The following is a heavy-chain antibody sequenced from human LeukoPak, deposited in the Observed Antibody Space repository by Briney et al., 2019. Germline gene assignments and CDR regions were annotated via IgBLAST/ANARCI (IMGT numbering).Heavy chain of an antibody. CDR1: RDSISGTSHY. CDR2: IYYSGST. Sequence: PSETLSLTCAVSRDSISGTSHYWAWIRQPPGTGLEWIGTIYYSGSTYHNPSLKSRVTMSVDTSRNQFSLKLSSVDAADTAVYYCAKAGVRYFDSSCLYAFDFWGQGTTVTVS. CDR3: AKAGVRYFDSSCLYAFDF. D-gene: IGHD3-22*01. V-gene: IGHV4-39*01. J-gene: IGHJ3*01.